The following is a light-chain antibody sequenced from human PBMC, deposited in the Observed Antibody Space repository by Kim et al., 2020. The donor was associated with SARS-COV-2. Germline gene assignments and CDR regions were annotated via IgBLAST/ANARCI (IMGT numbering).Light chain of an antibody. Sequence: SASVGDRVTVTCRASENIRYSLSWYQQKPGKAPNLLIYQASILESGVPSRFSGSGSGTEFTLTISGLQPEDCATYFCQQYSSYSGTFGQGTKLEIK. J-gene: IGKJ2*01. CDR2: QAS. CDR3: QQYSSYSGT. V-gene: IGKV1-5*03. CDR1: ENIRYS.